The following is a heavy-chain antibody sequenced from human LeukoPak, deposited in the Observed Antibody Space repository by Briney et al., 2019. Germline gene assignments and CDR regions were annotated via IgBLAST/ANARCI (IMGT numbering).Heavy chain of an antibody. J-gene: IGHJ4*02. CDR1: GYTLTELS. CDR2: FDPEDGET. V-gene: IGHV1-24*01. CDR3: ATPPYGDYRNYYFDY. D-gene: IGHD4-17*01. Sequence: GASVTVSCKVSGYTLTELSMHWVRQAPGKGLEWMGGFDPEDGETIYAQKFQGRVTMTEDTSTDTAYMELSSLRSEDTAVYYCATPPYGDYRNYYFDYWGQGTLVTVSS.